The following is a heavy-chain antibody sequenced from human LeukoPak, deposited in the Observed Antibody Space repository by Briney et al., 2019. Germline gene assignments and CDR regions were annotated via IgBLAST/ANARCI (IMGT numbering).Heavy chain of an antibody. Sequence: LSLTCAVYGGSFSGYYWSWIRQAPGKGLEWVSYISSSSSYTNYADSVKGRFTISRDNAKNSLYLQMNSLRAEDTAVYYCARDISTTGTTDDAFDIWGQGTMVTVSS. CDR2: ISSSSSYT. V-gene: IGHV3-11*06. J-gene: IGHJ3*02. CDR1: GGSFSGYY. CDR3: ARDISTTGTTDDAFDI. D-gene: IGHD1-1*01.